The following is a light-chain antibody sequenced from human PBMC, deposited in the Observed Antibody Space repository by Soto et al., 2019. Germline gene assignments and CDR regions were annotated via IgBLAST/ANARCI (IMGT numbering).Light chain of an antibody. J-gene: IGKJ2*01. CDR1: QSVSSN. CDR3: QQNNNWPPMYT. Sequence: EIVMTQSPATLSVSPGERATLSCRASQSVSSNLAWYQQKPGQAPRLLIYDASTRATGIPARFSGSGSGTEFTLTISSLQSEDFAVYYCQQNNNWPPMYTFGQGTKLEIK. V-gene: IGKV3-15*01. CDR2: DAS.